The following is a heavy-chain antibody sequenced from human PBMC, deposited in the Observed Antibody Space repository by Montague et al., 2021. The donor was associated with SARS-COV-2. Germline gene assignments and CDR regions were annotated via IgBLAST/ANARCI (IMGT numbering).Heavy chain of an antibody. V-gene: IGHV4-39*01. Sequence: SETLSLTCTVSGGSISSSSYYWGWIRQPLGKGLEWIGSIYYSGSTYYNPSLKSRVTISVDTSKNQFSLKLSSVTAADTAVYYCASLTVDYYDSSGYYYNDXWGQGTLVTVSS. CDR1: GGSISSSSYY. CDR2: IYYSGST. J-gene: IGHJ4*02. D-gene: IGHD3-22*01. CDR3: ASLTVDYYDSSGYYYNDX.